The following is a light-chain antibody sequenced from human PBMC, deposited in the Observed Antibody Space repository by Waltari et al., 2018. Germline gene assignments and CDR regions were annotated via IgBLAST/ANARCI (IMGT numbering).Light chain of an antibody. CDR3: QQYDGYST. J-gene: IGKJ2*01. V-gene: IGKV1-5*03. CDR1: QSISRA. CDR2: DAS. Sequence: DIQMTQSPSTLSASVGDRVTITCRASQSISRALAWHQQKPGNAPKLLIYDASTLESGVPSRFSGRGSGTEFTLTISSLQPDDFATYYCQQYDGYSTFGQGTKLEIK.